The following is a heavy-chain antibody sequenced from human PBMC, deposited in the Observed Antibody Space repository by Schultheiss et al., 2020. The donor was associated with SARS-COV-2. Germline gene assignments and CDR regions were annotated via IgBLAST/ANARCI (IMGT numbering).Heavy chain of an antibody. CDR3: AKDLGYSYGYGY. V-gene: IGHV3-23*01. Sequence: GGSLRLSCTASGFTFGDYAMSWFRQAPGKGLEWVSAISGSGGSTYYADSVKGRFTISRDNSKNTLYLQMNSLRAEDTAVYYCAKDLGYSYGYGYWGQGTLVTVSS. J-gene: IGHJ4*02. CDR2: ISGSGGST. D-gene: IGHD5-18*01. CDR1: GFTFGDYA.